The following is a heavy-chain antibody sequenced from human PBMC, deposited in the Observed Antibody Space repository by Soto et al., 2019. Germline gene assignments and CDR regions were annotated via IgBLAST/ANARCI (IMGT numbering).Heavy chain of an antibody. D-gene: IGHD1-26*01. CDR1: GGSISSSRYY. Sequence: SETLSLTCPVSGGSISSSRYYLGWIRQPPGKGLEWIGSIYYSGSTYYNPSLKSQVTISVGTSKKQFSLKRSRVTASATDVYYWARHGTLLIDYWAEGTLVTVS. J-gene: IGHJ4*02. CDR3: ARHGTLLIDY. V-gene: IGHV4-39*01. CDR2: IYYSGST.